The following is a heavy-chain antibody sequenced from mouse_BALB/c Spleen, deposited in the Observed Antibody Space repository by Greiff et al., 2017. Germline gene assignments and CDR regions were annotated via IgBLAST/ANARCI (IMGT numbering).Heavy chain of an antibody. J-gene: IGHJ3*01. CDR1: GFTFSSYA. CDR3: ARGHGNYEGVWFAY. Sequence: EVQRVESGGGLVKPGGSLKLSCAASGFTFSSYAMSWVRQTPEKRLEWVASISSGGSTYYPDSVKGRFTISRDNARNILYLQMSSLRSEDTAMYYCARGHGNYEGVWFAYWGQGTLVTVSA. D-gene: IGHD2-1*01. V-gene: IGHV5-6-5*01. CDR2: ISSGGST.